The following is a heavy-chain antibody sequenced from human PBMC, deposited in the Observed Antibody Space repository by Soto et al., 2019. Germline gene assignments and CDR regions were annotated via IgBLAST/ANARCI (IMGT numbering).Heavy chain of an antibody. CDR1: AGFISSYL. CDR2: IYYSGGT. CDR3: ARDPGYCSSTSCFHFDY. V-gene: IGHV4-59*01. J-gene: IGHJ4*02. Sequence: PSETVSLTCTVSAGFISSYLWSWIRQPPGKGLEWIGYIYYSGGTDYNPSLKSRVTISVDTSKNQFSLKLSSVTAADTAVYYCARDPGYCSSTSCFHFDYWGQGTLVTVSS. D-gene: IGHD2-2*01.